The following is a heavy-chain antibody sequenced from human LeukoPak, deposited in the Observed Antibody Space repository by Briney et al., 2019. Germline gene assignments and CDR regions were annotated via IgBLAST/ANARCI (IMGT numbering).Heavy chain of an antibody. CDR3: ARGYSYGSYYFDY. V-gene: IGHV3-33*01. Sequence: PGRSLRLSCAASGFTLSSYGMHWVRQAPGKGLEWVAVIWYDGSNKYYADSVKGRFTISRDNSKNTLYLQMNSLRAEDTAVYYCARGYSYGSYYFDYWGQGTLVTVSS. J-gene: IGHJ4*02. D-gene: IGHD5-18*01. CDR1: GFTLSSYG. CDR2: IWYDGSNK.